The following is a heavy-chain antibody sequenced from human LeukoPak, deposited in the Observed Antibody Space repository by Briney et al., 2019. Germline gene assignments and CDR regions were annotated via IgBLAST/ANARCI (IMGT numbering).Heavy chain of an antibody. D-gene: IGHD3-22*01. CDR2: IIPIFGTA. CDR3: ASLLYYDSSGYSREY. CDR1: GGTFSSYA. J-gene: IGHJ4*02. V-gene: IGHV1-69*13. Sequence: GASVKVSCKASGGTFSSYAISWVRQAPGQGLEWKGGIIPIFGTANYAQKFQGRVTITADESTSTAYMELSSLRSEDTAVYYCASLLYYDSSGYSREYWGQGTLITVSS.